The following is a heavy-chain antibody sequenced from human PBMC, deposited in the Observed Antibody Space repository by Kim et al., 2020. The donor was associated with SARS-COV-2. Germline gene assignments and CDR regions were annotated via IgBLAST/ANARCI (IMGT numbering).Heavy chain of an antibody. J-gene: IGHJ4*02. Sequence: YARNFPGRVTMTRDTSTSTVYMELNSLRSEDTAVYYCARDKPDDSSGLDYWGQGALVTVSS. CDR3: ARDKPDDSSGLDY. D-gene: IGHD3-22*01. V-gene: IGHV1-46*01.